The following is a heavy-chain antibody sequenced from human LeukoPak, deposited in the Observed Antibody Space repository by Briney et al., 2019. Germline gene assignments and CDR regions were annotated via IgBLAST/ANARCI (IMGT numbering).Heavy chain of an antibody. CDR1: GYTFTGYY. CDR3: ARRPVGEYYFDY. V-gene: IGHV1-2*02. D-gene: IGHD3-16*01. Sequence: ASVKVSCKASGYTFTGYYMHWVRQAPGQGLEWMGWINPNSGGTNYAQKFQGRVTMTRDTSISTAYMELSRLRSDDTAVYYCARRPVGEYYFDYWGQGTLVTVSS. CDR2: INPNSGGT. J-gene: IGHJ4*02.